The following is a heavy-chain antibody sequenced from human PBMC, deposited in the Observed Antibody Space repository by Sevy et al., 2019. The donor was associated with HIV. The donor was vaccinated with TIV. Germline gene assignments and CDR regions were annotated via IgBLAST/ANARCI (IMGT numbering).Heavy chain of an antibody. J-gene: IGHJ3*02. V-gene: IGHV3-30-3*01. CDR1: GFTFSSYA. CDR3: ARELYGDSPPRAFDI. D-gene: IGHD4-17*01. Sequence: GGSLRLSCAASGFTFSSYAMHWVRQAPGKGLEWVAVISYDGSNKYYADSVKGRFTISRDNSKNTLYLQMNSLRAEDTAVYYCARELYGDSPPRAFDIWGPGTMVTVSS. CDR2: ISYDGSNK.